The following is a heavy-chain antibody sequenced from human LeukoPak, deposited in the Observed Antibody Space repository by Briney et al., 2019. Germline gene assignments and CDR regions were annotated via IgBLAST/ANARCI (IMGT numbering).Heavy chain of an antibody. Sequence: ASVKVSCKSSGYTFTSYGISWVRQAPGQGPEWMGWISTYNGNTNYAQKFQGRVTMTTDTSTSTAYMELRSLRSDDTAVYYCARDDYDILTGSPLYYYGMDVWGQGTTVTVSS. V-gene: IGHV1-18*01. J-gene: IGHJ6*02. CDR1: GYTFTSYG. CDR2: ISTYNGNT. CDR3: ARDDYDILTGSPLYYYGMDV. D-gene: IGHD3-9*01.